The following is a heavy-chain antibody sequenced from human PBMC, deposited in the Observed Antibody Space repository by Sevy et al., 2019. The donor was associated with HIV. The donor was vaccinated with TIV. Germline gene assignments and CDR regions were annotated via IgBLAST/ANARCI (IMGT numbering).Heavy chain of an antibody. Sequence: GGSLRLSCAASGFTFSSYSMNWVRQAPGKGLQWVSYISSSSSTIYYADSVKGRFTISRDNAKNSLYLQMNSLRAEDTAVYYCARDGWNYYDSSGYGRDAFDIWGQRTMVTVS. D-gene: IGHD3-22*01. CDR3: ARDGWNYYDSSGYGRDAFDI. V-gene: IGHV3-48*01. CDR2: ISSSSSTI. J-gene: IGHJ3*02. CDR1: GFTFSSYS.